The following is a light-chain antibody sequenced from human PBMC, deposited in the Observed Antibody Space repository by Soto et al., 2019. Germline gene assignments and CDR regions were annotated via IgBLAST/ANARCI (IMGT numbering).Light chain of an antibody. CDR2: GAS. Sequence: EIVMTQSPATLSVSPGERATLSCRASQSVSINLAWYQQKPGQAPRLLIYGASTRATGIPARFSGSGSGTEFTLTISSLQSEDFAVYYCQQYNNWPRPAFGGGTKVEIK. CDR3: QQYNNWPRPA. CDR1: QSVSIN. V-gene: IGKV3-15*01. J-gene: IGKJ4*01.